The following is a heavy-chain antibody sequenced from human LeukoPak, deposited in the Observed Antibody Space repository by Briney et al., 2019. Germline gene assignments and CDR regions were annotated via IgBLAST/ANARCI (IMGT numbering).Heavy chain of an antibody. CDR1: GFTFSRFA. CDR2: ISSGSGNTI. CDR3: TLYYYDSSGYPSFDS. V-gene: IGHV3-48*02. J-gene: IGHJ4*02. Sequence: GGSLRLSCAASGFTFSRFALNWVRQAPGKGLEWVSYISSGSGNTIYYADSVKGRFTISRDNATNSLFLPMTSLRDEDTAMYYCTLYYYDSSGYPSFDSWGQGTLVTVSS. D-gene: IGHD3-22*01.